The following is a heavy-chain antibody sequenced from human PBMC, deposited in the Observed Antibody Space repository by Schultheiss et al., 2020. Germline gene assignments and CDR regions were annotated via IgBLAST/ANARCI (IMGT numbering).Heavy chain of an antibody. CDR1: GGSISSSNYY. V-gene: IGHV4-39*07. CDR3: ARSGGGDSYGMDV. J-gene: IGHJ6*02. CDR2: MSYSGST. Sequence: GSLRLSCTVSGGSISSSNYYWGWIRQPPGKGLEWIGSMSYSGSTYYNPSLKSRVTMSVDTSKNQFSLKLSSVTAVDTAVYYCARSGGGDSYGMDVWGQGTTVTVSS. D-gene: IGHD2-21*02.